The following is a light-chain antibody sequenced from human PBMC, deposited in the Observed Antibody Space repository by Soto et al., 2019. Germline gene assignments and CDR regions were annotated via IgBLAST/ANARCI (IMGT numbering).Light chain of an antibody. J-gene: IGKJ1*01. CDR3: QHYNSYSEA. V-gene: IGKV3-15*01. CDR2: GAS. CDR1: QSVGIN. Sequence: EIVMTQSPATLSVSPGERTTLSCGASQSVGINLAWYQKKAGQAPRLLIYGASTRATAIPARFSGSGSGTEFTLTISSLQPDDFATYYCQHYNSYSEAFGQGTKVDI.